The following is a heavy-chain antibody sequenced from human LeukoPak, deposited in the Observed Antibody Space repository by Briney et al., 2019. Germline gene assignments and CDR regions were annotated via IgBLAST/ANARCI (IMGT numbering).Heavy chain of an antibody. CDR3: AAVGYCSSTSCLPFDY. Sequence: GGTLRLSCATSGFIFSHHGMNWVRQAPGKGLEWVSGIRADAVTTYYADSVKGRFTISRDNSKNTLYLQMNSLRAEDTAVYYCAAVGYCSSTSCLPFDYWGQGTLVTVSS. V-gene: IGHV3-NL1*01. J-gene: IGHJ4*02. CDR1: GFIFSHHG. CDR2: IRADAVTT. D-gene: IGHD2-2*01.